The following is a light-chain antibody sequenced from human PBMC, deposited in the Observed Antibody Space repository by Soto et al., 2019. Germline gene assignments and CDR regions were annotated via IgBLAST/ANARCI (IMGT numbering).Light chain of an antibody. CDR1: QSISSY. V-gene: IGKV1-39*01. CDR2: AAS. J-gene: IGKJ3*01. Sequence: DIQMTQSPSSLSASVGDRVTITCRASQSISSYLNWYQQKPGKAPKLLIYAASSLQSGVPSRFSGSGSGTDFTLTISSLQPEDFATYYCQQSYCTRLTFGPGTKVDIK. CDR3: QQSYCTRLT.